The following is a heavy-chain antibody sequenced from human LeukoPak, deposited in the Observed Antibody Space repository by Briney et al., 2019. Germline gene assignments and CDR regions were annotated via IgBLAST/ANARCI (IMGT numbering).Heavy chain of an antibody. Sequence: GGSLRLSCAASGFTVITNDMTWVRQAPGKELDWVSVLYSDGNTKYADSVQGRFTISRDNSKNTLYLEMNSLSPDDTAVYYCARGVEPLAANTLAYWGQGTLVTVSS. CDR2: LYSDGNT. J-gene: IGHJ4*02. CDR3: ARGVEPLAANTLAY. D-gene: IGHD1-14*01. CDR1: GFTVITND. V-gene: IGHV3-53*01.